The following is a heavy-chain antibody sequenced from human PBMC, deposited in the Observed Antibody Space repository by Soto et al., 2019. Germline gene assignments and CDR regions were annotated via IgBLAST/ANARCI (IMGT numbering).Heavy chain of an antibody. CDR3: ARRYYDSCGYHSGSYYGMQV. J-gene: IGHJ6*04. CDR2: ISYDGSIK. D-gene: IGHD3-22*01. V-gene: IGHV3-30-3*01. CDR1: GFTFNSYA. Sequence: GRYLRLACAASGFTFNSYAMHCVRQAPGKGLEWVAIISYDGSIKYYADSVKGRFTISRDNSKNTLYLQMSSLRIEDTAVYYCARRYYDSCGYHSGSYYGMQVCGTGPTVTV.